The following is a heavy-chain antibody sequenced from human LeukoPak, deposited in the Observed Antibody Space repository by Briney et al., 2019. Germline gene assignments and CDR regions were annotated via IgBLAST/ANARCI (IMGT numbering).Heavy chain of an antibody. V-gene: IGHV4-34*01. D-gene: IGHD3-10*01. CDR3: ARVYYGSGSLYYFDY. J-gene: IGHJ4*02. CDR1: GGSFSGYY. Sequence: KSSETLSLTCAVYGGSFSGYYWSWIRQPPGKGLEWIGEINHSGSTNYNPSLKSRVTISVDTSKNQFSLKLSSVTAADTAVYYCARVYYGSGSLYYFDYWGQGTLVTVSS. CDR2: INHSGST.